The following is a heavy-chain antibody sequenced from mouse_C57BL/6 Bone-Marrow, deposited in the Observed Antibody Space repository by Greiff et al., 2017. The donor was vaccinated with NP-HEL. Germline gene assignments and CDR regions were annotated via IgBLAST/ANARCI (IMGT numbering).Heavy chain of an antibody. Sequence: QVQLQQPGAELVKPGASVKLSCKASGYTFTSYLMHWVKQRPGRGLEWIGGIDPNSGGTKYNEKFKSKATLTVDKPSSTAYMQLNSLTSEDSAVYYCERCYYGSSSFDYWGQGTTLTVSS. CDR3: ERCYYGSSSFDY. CDR1: GYTFTSYL. D-gene: IGHD1-1*01. J-gene: IGHJ2*01. V-gene: IGHV1-72*01. CDR2: IDPNSGGT.